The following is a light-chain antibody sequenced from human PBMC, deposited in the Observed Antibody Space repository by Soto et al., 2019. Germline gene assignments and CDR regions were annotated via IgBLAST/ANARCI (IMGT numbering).Light chain of an antibody. J-gene: IGLJ2*01. CDR2: EVS. V-gene: IGLV2-8*01. CDR1: SSDVGGYNY. CDR3: SSYAGSNKV. Sequence: QSVLTQPPSASGSPGQSVTISCTGTSSDVGGYNYVSWYQQHPGKAPKLMIYEVSKRPSGVPDRFSGSKSGNTASLTVSGPQAEDEADYYCSSYAGSNKVFGGGTKLTVL.